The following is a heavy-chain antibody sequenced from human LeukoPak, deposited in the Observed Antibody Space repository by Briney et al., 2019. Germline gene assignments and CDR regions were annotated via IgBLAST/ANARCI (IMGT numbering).Heavy chain of an antibody. J-gene: IGHJ4*02. CDR2: IIPILGIA. CDR3: AKGAHITMVRGALEN. CDR1: GGTFSSYT. V-gene: IGHV1-69*02. D-gene: IGHD3-10*01. Sequence: SVKVSCKASGGTFSSYTISWVRQAPGQGLEWMGRIIPILGIANYAQKFQGRVTITADKSTSTAYMELSSLRAEDTAVYYCAKGAHITMVRGALENLGQGTLVTVSS.